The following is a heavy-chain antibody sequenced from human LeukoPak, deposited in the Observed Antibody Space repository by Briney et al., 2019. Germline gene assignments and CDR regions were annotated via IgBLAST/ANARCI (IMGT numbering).Heavy chain of an antibody. CDR1: GYSISSGYY. CDR2: IYHSGST. Sequence: SETLSLTCGVSGYSISSGYYWGWIRQPPGKGLEWIGSIYHSGSTYYNPSLKSRVTISVDTSKHQFSLKLNSVTAADTAVYYCAREDYDSSGYYRPYWGRGTLVTVAS. D-gene: IGHD3-22*01. CDR3: AREDYDSSGYYRPY. V-gene: IGHV4-38-2*02. J-gene: IGHJ4*02.